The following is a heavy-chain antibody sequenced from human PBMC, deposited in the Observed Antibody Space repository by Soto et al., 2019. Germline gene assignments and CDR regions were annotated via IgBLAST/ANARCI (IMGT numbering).Heavy chain of an antibody. CDR2: IYHSGST. Sequence: QLQLQESGSGLVKPSQTLSLTCAVSGGSISSGGYSWGWIRQQPGKGLEWIGYIYHSGSTYYNPSLTSRVTISVDRSKNHFSLKLSSVTAADKAVDYCARSQPTVNSYEYWGQGTLVTVSS. D-gene: IGHD4-17*01. J-gene: IGHJ4*02. CDR3: ARSQPTVNSYEY. CDR1: GGSISSGGYS. V-gene: IGHV4-30-2*01.